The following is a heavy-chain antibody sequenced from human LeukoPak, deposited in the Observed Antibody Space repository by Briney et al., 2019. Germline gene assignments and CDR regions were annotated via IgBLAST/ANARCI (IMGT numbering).Heavy chain of an antibody. J-gene: IGHJ6*03. D-gene: IGHD2-15*01. CDR3: ARGRGTSGSNRDFYYYYYMDV. V-gene: IGHV1-3*01. Sequence: ASVKVSCKASGYIFTDYAIHWLRQAPGQRPEWMGWMNGGNGNTRYSQKFQGRITLIRDTSAATAYMELSSLRHDDLAVYYCARGRGTSGSNRDFYYYYYMDVWGKGTTVTVSS. CDR1: GYIFTDYA. CDR2: MNGGNGNT.